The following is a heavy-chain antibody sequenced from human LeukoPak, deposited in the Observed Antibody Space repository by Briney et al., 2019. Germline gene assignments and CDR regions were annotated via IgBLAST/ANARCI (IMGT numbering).Heavy chain of an antibody. Sequence: GGSLRLSCAASGFTVSSNYMSWVRQAPGKGLEWVSVIYSGGSTYYADSVKGRFTISSDNSKNTLYLEMNSLRAEDTAVYYCARARYCSGGTCYYAFDIWGQGTMVTVSS. CDR1: GFTVSSNY. CDR3: ARARYCSGGTCYYAFDI. D-gene: IGHD2-15*01. J-gene: IGHJ3*02. V-gene: IGHV3-53*01. CDR2: IYSGGST.